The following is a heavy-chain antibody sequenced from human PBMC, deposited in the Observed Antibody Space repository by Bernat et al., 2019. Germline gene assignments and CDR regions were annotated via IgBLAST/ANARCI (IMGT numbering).Heavy chain of an antibody. V-gene: IGHV3-13*04. D-gene: IGHD2-21*02. Sequence: EVQLVESGGGLVQPGGSLRLSCAASGFTFSSYDMHWVHQATGKGLEWVSAIGTAGDTYYPGSVKGRFTISRENAKNSLYLQMNSLRAGDTAVYYCARMGDHDAFDIWGQGTMVTVSS. CDR3: ARMGDHDAFDI. J-gene: IGHJ3*02. CDR2: IGTAGDT. CDR1: GFTFSSYD.